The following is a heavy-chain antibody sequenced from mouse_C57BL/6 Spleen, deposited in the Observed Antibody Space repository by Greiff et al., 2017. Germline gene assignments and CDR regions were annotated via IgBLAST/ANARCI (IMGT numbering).Heavy chain of an antibody. CDR2: ILPGSGST. V-gene: IGHV1-9*01. CDR3: GRIITTVGGYFDV. D-gene: IGHD1-1*01. J-gene: IGHJ1*03. CDR1: GYTFTGYW. Sequence: VKLQESGAELMKPGASVKLSCKATGYTFTGYWIEWVKQRPGHGLEWIGEILPGSGSTNYNEKFKGKATFTADTSSNTAYLQLSRLSTEDSAIPYRGRIITTVGGYFDVWGTGTTVTVSS.